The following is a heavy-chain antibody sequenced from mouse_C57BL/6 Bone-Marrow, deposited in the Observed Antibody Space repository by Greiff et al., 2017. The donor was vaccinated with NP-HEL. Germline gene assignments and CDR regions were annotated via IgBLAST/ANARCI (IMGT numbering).Heavy chain of an antibody. D-gene: IGHD1-1*01. CDR3: ARSGITTVVDY. CDR1: GYTFTSYW. V-gene: IGHV1-55*01. Sequence: QVQLQQPGAELVKPGASVKMSCKASGYTFTSYWITWVKQRPGQGLEWIGDIYPGSGSTNSNETFKSKATLTVDTSSSTAYMQLSSLTSEDSAVYYCARSGITTVVDYWGQGTTLTVSS. CDR2: IYPGSGST. J-gene: IGHJ2*01.